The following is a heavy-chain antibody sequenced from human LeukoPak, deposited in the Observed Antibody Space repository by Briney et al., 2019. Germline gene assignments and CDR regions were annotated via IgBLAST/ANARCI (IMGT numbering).Heavy chain of an antibody. Sequence: PSETLSLTCAVSGGSISSSSYYWGWIRQPPGKGLEWIGSIYYSGSTYYNPSLKSRVTISVDTSKNQFSLKLSSVTAADTAVYYCARGVIAAGGNDFDYWGQGTLVTVSS. CDR2: IYYSGST. D-gene: IGHD6-13*01. J-gene: IGHJ4*02. V-gene: IGHV4-39*07. CDR1: GGSISSSSYY. CDR3: ARGVIAAGGNDFDY.